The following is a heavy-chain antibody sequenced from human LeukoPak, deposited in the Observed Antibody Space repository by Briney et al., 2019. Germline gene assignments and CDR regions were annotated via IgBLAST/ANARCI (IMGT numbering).Heavy chain of an antibody. J-gene: IGHJ6*03. Sequence: ASVKVSCKASGYTFSGYFIHWVRQAPGQGLEWLGWINPKTGGTNYQGRVTMTRDTSISTAYMEVRRLRSVDTAVYYCARGREILVVPYYYYIDVWGKGTTVTVSS. D-gene: IGHD2-2*01. CDR3: ARGREILVVPYYYYIDV. V-gene: IGHV1-2*02. CDR1: GYTFSGYF. CDR2: INPKTGGT.